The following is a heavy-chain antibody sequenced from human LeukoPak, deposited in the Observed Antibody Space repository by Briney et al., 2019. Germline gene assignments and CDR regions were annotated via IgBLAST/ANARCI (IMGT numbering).Heavy chain of an antibody. J-gene: IGHJ3*02. CDR3: ARVVVPAALDAFDI. V-gene: IGHV1-69*01. CDR1: GGTFSSYA. CDR2: IIPIFGTA. D-gene: IGHD2-2*01. Sequence: GASVKVSRMASGGTFSSYAISWVRQAPGQGLEWMGGIIPIFGTANYAQKFQGRVTITADESTSTAYMELSSLRSEDTAVYYCARVVVPAALDAFDIWGQGTMVTVSS.